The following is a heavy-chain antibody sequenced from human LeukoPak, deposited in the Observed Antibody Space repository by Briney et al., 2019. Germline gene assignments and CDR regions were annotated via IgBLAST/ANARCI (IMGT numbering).Heavy chain of an antibody. Sequence: KSSETLSLTCTVSGGSISSGSYYWSWIRQPAGKGLEWIGRIYTSGSTNYNPSLKSRVTISVDTSKNQFSLKLSSVTAADTAVYYCARDSRDGYSQHLDYWGQGTLVTVSS. CDR2: IYTSGST. D-gene: IGHD5-24*01. CDR3: ARDSRDGYSQHLDY. V-gene: IGHV4-61*02. CDR1: GGSISSGSYY. J-gene: IGHJ4*02.